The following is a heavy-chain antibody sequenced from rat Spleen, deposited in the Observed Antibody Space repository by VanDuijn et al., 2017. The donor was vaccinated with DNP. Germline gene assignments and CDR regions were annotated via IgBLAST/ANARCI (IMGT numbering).Heavy chain of an antibody. V-gene: IGHV3-1*01. Sequence: EVQLQESGPGLVKPSQSLSLTCSVTGYSITSNYWAWIRKFPGNKMEWIGHIGYSGSTTYNPSLKSRISITRDTSKNQFFLHLNSVTTEDTATYYCARWSDYFDYWGQGVMVTVSS. CDR1: GYSITSNY. CDR2: IGYSGST. J-gene: IGHJ2*01. CDR3: ARWSDYFDY.